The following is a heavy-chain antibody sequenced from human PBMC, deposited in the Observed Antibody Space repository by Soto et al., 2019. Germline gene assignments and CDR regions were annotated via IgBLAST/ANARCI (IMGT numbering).Heavy chain of an antibody. CDR2: ISSTTNYT. Sequence: EGSLRLSCAASGITFNRYRMNWVRKAPGKGLEWVSSISSTTNYTYYGDSMKGRFTISRDNAKNSLYLEMNSLRAEDTAVYYWARESEDLTSNFDYWGQGTLVTVPS. J-gene: IGHJ4*02. V-gene: IGHV3-21*06. CDR3: ARESEDLTSNFDY. CDR1: GITFNRYR.